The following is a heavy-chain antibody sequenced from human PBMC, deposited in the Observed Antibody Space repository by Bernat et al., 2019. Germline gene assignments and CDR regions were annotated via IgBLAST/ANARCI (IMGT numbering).Heavy chain of an antibody. CDR1: GGSISSSSYY. Sequence: QLQLQESGPGLVKPSETLSLTCTVSGGSISSSSYYWGWIRQPAGKGLEWIGRIYTSGSTNYNPSLKSRVTISVDTSKNQFSLKLSSVTAADTAVYYCARDGTYSSGWRDAFDIWGQGTMVTVSS. J-gene: IGHJ3*02. V-gene: IGHV4-61*02. D-gene: IGHD6-19*01. CDR3: ARDGTYSSGWRDAFDI. CDR2: IYTSGST.